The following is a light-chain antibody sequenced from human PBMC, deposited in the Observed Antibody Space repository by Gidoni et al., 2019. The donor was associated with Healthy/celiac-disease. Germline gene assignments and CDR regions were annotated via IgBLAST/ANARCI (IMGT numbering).Light chain of an antibody. CDR3: SSYTSSSTLGV. V-gene: IGLV2-14*01. CDR2: DVS. J-gene: IGLJ2*01. CDR1: SSDVGGYNY. Sequence: QPAVTQSGFGLGPSGQSITISCTGTSSDVGGYNYVSWYQQHPGTAPKLMIYDVSNLPSGVSNRFSGSKSGNTASLTISGLKAEDGAYYYFSSYTSSSTLGVFGGGTKLTVL.